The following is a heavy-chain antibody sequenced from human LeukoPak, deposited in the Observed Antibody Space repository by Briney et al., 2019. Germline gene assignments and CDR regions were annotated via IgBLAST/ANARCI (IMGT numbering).Heavy chain of an antibody. J-gene: IGHJ4*02. CDR1: GYTFTSYG. V-gene: IGHV1-18*01. CDR2: INPYNGDT. Sequence: GASVKVSCKASGYTFTSYGISWVRQAPGQGLEWMGRINPYNGDTNYAQKFQGRVTMTTDTSATTAYMELRSLRSDDTAVYYCGEGDYWGQGTLVTVSS. CDR3: GEGDY.